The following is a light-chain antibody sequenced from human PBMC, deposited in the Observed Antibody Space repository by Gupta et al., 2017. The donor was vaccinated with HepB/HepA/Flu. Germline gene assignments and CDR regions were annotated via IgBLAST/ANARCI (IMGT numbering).Light chain of an antibody. CDR1: QNISYF. CDR3: QEHRIWKT. Sequence: EIILTQSPATLSLSPGERATLSCRASQNISYFLARYQQKPGQAPRVLIYSTSNRAAGIPARFSGSGSGTDFTLTISSLEPEDFAIYYCQEHRIWKTFGQGTKVEIK. CDR2: STS. V-gene: IGKV3-11*01. J-gene: IGKJ1*01.